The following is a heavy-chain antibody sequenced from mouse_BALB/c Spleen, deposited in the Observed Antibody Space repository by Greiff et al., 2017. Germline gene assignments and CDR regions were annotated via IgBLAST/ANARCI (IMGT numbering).Heavy chain of an antibody. D-gene: IGHD2-12*01. Sequence: EVQLQESGPGLVKPSQSLSLTCTVTGYSITSDYAWNWIRQFPGNKLEWMGYISYSGSTSYNPSLKSRISITRDTSKNQFFLQLNSVTTEDTATYYCASHDRGEAMDYWGQGTSVTVSS. V-gene: IGHV3-2*02. J-gene: IGHJ4*01. CDR1: GYSITSDYA. CDR2: ISYSGST. CDR3: ASHDRGEAMDY.